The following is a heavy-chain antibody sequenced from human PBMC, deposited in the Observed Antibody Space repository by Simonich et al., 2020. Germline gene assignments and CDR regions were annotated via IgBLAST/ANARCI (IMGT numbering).Heavy chain of an antibody. J-gene: IGHJ4*02. Sequence: EVQRLESGEGVVQPGGSLRLTCAASGFTFSSNWWPWVRQAPGKGQVGVSSINGDGISKSYADSVKGRFTISRDNAKNTMYLQMNSLGAEDTAVYYCARNRLDYWGQGTLVTVSS. CDR1: GFTFSSNW. CDR2: INGDGISK. CDR3: ARNRLDY. V-gene: IGHV3-74*01.